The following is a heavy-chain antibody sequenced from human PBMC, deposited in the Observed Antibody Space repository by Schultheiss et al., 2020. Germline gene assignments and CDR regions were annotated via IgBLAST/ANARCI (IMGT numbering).Heavy chain of an antibody. J-gene: IGHJ6*02. Sequence: GGSLRLSCVASGFRTSNFGMQWVRQAPGKGLVWVSRINSDGSSTSYADSVKGRFTISRDNSKNTLYLQMNSLRAEDTAVYYCANLGYGSGSYYNPRGMDVWGQGTTVTVSS. V-gene: IGHV3-74*01. CDR2: INSDGSST. CDR1: GFRTSNFG. D-gene: IGHD3-10*01. CDR3: ANLGYGSGSYYNPRGMDV.